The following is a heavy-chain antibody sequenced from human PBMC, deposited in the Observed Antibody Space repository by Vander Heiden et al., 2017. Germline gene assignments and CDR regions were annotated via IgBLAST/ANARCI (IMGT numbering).Heavy chain of an antibody. CDR2: IDPSDSYT. D-gene: IGHD3-16*01. Sequence: EVQLVQSGAEVKKPEESLRISCKGSGYIFTNYWISWVRQMPGKGLEWMGRIDPSDSYTSYSPSFQGHVTISADKSISTAYLQWSGLKASDTAMYYCARHQTGWDWFDPWGQGTLVTVSS. CDR3: ARHQTGWDWFDP. V-gene: IGHV5-10-1*03. CDR1: GYIFTNYW. J-gene: IGHJ5*02.